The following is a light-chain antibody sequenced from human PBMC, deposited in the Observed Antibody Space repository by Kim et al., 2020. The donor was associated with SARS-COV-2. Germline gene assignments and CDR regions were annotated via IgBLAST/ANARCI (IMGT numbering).Light chain of an antibody. CDR2: GES. J-gene: IGKJ2*01. CDR1: ESNNSN. Sequence: SRGRKAALSGRDSESNNSNLAWYKQKPGQAPRLLIIGESTRATGIPARFSGSGSGTEFTLTISSLKSGECAVYYCQQYNNWPPRYTFGQGTKLEI. V-gene: IGKV3-15*01. CDR3: QQYNNWPPRYT.